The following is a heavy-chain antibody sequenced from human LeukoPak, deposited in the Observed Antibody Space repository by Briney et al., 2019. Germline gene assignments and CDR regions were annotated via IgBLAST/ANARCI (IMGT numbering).Heavy chain of an antibody. J-gene: IGHJ4*01. CDR2: ISAYNGNT. Sequence: AASVKVSCKASGYTFTSYGISWVRQAPGQGLEWMGWISAYNGNTNYAQKLQGRVTMTTDTSTSTAYMELRSLRSDDTAVYYCARGISDYDILTGYYRVTANDYWGHGTLVTVSS. CDR1: GYTFTSYG. V-gene: IGHV1-18*01. D-gene: IGHD3-9*01. CDR3: ARGISDYDILTGYYRVTANDY.